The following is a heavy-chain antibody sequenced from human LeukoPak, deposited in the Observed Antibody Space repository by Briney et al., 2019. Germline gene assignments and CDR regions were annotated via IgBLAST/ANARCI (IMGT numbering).Heavy chain of an antibody. CDR3: AIAIFGVVIGFDP. Sequence: SETLSLXCTVSGGSISSGDYYWSWIRQPPGKGLEWIGYIYYSGITYYNPPLKSRVTISVDTSKNQFSLKLSSVTAADTAVYYCAIAIFGVVIGFDPWGQGTLVTVSS. D-gene: IGHD3-3*01. V-gene: IGHV4-30-4*08. J-gene: IGHJ5*02. CDR1: GGSISSGDYY. CDR2: IYYSGIT.